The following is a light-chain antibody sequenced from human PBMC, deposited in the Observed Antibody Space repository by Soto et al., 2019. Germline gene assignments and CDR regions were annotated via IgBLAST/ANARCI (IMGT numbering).Light chain of an antibody. J-gene: IGKJ3*01. V-gene: IGKV3-20*01. Sequence: DISLTQSQGTLSLSLGDRATISCRASQSVSSSYLAWYQQKPGQAPRLLIYGASSRATRIPDRFSGSGSGTDFTLTISRLQPEDLATYYCQQYNSYVFGPGTKMDIK. CDR3: QQYNSYV. CDR2: GAS. CDR1: QSVSSSY.